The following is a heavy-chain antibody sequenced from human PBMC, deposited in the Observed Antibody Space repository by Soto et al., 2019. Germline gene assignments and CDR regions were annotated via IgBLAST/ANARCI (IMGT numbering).Heavy chain of an antibody. CDR1: GGTFSSYA. D-gene: IGHD2-15*01. V-gene: IGHV1-69*01. CDR3: ARDPGYCSGGSCSLLFDY. Sequence: QVQLVQSGAEVKKPGSSVKVSCKASGGTFSSYAISWVRQAPGQGLEWMGGIIPIFGTANYAQKFQGRVTITADESTSTAYMELSSLRSEDTAVYYCARDPGYCSGGSCSLLFDYWGQGTLVTVSS. CDR2: IIPIFGTA. J-gene: IGHJ4*02.